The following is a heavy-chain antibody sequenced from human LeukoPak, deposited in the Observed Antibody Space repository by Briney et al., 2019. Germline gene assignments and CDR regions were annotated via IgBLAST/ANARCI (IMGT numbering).Heavy chain of an antibody. D-gene: IGHD4-17*01. V-gene: IGHV4-59*01. CDR3: ARVPHCGDCGWFDP. CDR1: GGSISSSY. J-gene: IGHJ5*02. CDR2: IYYSGST. Sequence: PGTLSLTCTVPGGSISSSYWSWIRHPPGKGRGWMGYIYYSGSTNYNPSLKSRVTISIDTSKNQFSLKLSSGTAADTAVYYCARVPHCGDCGWFDPWGQGTLVTVSS.